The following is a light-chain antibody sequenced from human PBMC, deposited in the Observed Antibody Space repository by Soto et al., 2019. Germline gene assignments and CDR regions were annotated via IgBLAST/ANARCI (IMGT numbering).Light chain of an antibody. J-gene: IGKJ1*01. V-gene: IGKV3-15*01. CDR1: QSVSSN. CDR2: GAS. Sequence: EIVMTQSPATLSVSPGERATLSCRASQSVSSNLAWYQQKPGQAPTLLIYGASARATGIPARFSGSGSGTEFTLTISSLQSEDFAVYHCQQYYNWWTFGQGTKVDI. CDR3: QQYYNWWT.